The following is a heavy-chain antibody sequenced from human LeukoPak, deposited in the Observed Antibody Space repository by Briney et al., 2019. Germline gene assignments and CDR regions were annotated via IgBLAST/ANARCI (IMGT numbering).Heavy chain of an antibody. D-gene: IGHD6-13*01. J-gene: IGHJ6*03. CDR1: GFTFSNYA. CDR2: ISSSSSTI. V-gene: IGHV3-48*02. Sequence: GGSLRLSCAASGFTFSNYAMNWVRQAPGKGLEWVSYISSSSSTIYYADSMKGRFTISRDNAKNSLYLQMNSLRDEDTAVYYCKGSSWYNNYYMDVWGKGTTVTASS. CDR3: KGSSWYNNYYMDV.